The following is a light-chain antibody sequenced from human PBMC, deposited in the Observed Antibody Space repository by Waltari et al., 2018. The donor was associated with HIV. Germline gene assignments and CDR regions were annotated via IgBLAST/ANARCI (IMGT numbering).Light chain of an antibody. J-gene: IGLJ2*01. CDR3: SSYASTSTPVL. V-gene: IGLV2-14*02. CDR1: SRAIGSFNR. Sequence: QSALTQPASVSGSPGQSITISFTGTSRAIGSFNRLSWYQQHPGKVPKLIIYEFSTRPSGISDRFSGSKSGNTASLTISGLQADDEALFYCSSYASTSTPVLFGGGTQLTVL. CDR2: EFS.